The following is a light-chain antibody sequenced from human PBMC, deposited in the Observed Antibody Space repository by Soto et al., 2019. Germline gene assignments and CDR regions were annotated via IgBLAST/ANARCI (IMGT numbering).Light chain of an antibody. CDR1: QSVSSW. CDR3: QQYNNYRT. J-gene: IGKJ1*01. Sequence: DIQMTHSPSTLSASVGDRVTITCRASQSVSSWLAWYQQKPGKAPKLLIYDASNLESGLPSRFSGSGSGTDFLLTSNSLEPDDFANYYCQQYNNYRTFGQGTKVEIK. V-gene: IGKV1-5*01. CDR2: DAS.